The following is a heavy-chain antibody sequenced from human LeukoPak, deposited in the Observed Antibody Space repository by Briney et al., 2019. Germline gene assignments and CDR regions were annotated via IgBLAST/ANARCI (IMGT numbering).Heavy chain of an antibody. Sequence: SETLSLTCTVSGGSLSSYYWSWIGQPPGKGLEGGGHIYYSGRTNNNPSLTSRVTISVDTSTNQFSLKLSSVTAADTAVYYCARHIGNCGYYGMDVWGQGTTVTVSS. CDR2: IYYSGRT. D-gene: IGHD2-15*01. J-gene: IGHJ6*02. V-gene: IGHV4-59*08. CDR3: ARHIGNCGYYGMDV. CDR1: GGSLSSYY.